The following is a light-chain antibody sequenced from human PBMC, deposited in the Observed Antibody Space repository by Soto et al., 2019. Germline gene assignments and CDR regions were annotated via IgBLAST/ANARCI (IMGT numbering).Light chain of an antibody. CDR2: DAS. J-gene: IGKJ1*01. Sequence: LTQAPGTXALSPGXXXXLXFRASHSVTRYVAWYQQKPGQAPRLLISDASGRATGIPDRFSGSGSETDFSLTINRLEPEDFAVYFCQQYGSSPITFGQGTKVDI. V-gene: IGKV3-20*01. CDR3: QQYGSSPIT. CDR1: HSVTRY.